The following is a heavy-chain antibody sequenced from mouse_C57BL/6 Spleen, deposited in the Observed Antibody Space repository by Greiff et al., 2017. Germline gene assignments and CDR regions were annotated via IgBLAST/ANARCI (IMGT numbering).Heavy chain of an antibody. CDR1: GFTFSSYG. Sequence: EVKLMESGGDLVKPGGSLKLSCAASGFTFSSYGMSWVRQTPDKRLEWVATISSGGSYTYYPDSVKGRFTISRDNAKNTLYLQMSSLKSEDTAMYYCARHGFPYWYFDVWGTGTTVTVSS. J-gene: IGHJ1*03. V-gene: IGHV5-6*01. CDR3: ARHGFPYWYFDV. CDR2: ISSGGSYT.